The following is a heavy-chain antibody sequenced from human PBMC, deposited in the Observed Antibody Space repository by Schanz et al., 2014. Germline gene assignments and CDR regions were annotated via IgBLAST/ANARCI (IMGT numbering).Heavy chain of an antibody. J-gene: IGHJ6*02. D-gene: IGHD1-26*01. Sequence: QVQLVQSGAEVKKPGASVKVSCKAFGYSFTSYYIHWVRQAPGQGLEWMATINPSGGSTSFAQKFQGRVSMTSATSTSTVNMELTRLRSEDTAVYYCARDHYSASSFPSPPLYGLDVWGQGTTVTVSS. CDR3: ARDHYSASSFPSPPLYGLDV. CDR1: GYSFTSYY. V-gene: IGHV1-46*01. CDR2: INPSGGST.